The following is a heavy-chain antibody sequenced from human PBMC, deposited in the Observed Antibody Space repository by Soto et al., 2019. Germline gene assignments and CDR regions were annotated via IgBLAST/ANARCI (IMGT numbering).Heavy chain of an antibody. D-gene: IGHD3-10*01. Sequence: GEPLKISCKGSGYSFTSFWIGWVRQMPGKGLEWMGIIYPGDSDTRYSPSFQGQVTISADKSINTAYLQWSSLKASDTAMYYCARHSLSITMVRGVITYYYYGMDVWGQGTTVTVSS. J-gene: IGHJ6*02. CDR2: IYPGDSDT. CDR3: ARHSLSITMVRGVITYYYYGMDV. V-gene: IGHV5-51*01. CDR1: GYSFTSFW.